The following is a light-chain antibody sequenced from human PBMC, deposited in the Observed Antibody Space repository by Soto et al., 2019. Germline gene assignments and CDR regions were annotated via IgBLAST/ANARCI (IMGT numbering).Light chain of an antibody. CDR2: AAS. Sequence: DIQLTQSPSFLSASVGDRVTITCRASQGISSYLAWYQQKPGKAPKRLIYAASTLQSGVPSRFSGSGSGTEFTLTISSLQPEDFATYYCQHRDSYSTFGQGKRLEIK. V-gene: IGKV1-9*01. CDR1: QGISSY. CDR3: QHRDSYST. J-gene: IGKJ5*01.